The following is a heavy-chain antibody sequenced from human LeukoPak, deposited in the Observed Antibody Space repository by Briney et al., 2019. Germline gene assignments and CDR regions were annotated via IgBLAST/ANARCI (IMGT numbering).Heavy chain of an antibody. CDR2: MSFDGSKK. D-gene: IGHD3-22*01. J-gene: IGHJ3*02. V-gene: IGHV3-30*19. CDR3: AKDFPNYYDSSGYNDAFDI. CDR1: GFTFSSYG. Sequence: GGSLRLSCAASGFTFSSYGMHWVRQAPGKGLEWVAVMSFDGSKKYYADSVEGRFTISRDNSKNTLYMQMNTLRPEDTAVYYCAKDFPNYYDSSGYNDAFDIWGQGTMVTVSS.